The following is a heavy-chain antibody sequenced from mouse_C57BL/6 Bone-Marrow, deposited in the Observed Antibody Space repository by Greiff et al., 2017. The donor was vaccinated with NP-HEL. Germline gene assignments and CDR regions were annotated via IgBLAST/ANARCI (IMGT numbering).Heavy chain of an antibody. J-gene: IGHJ3*01. D-gene: IGHD4-1*01. CDR1: GFTFSSYA. CDR2: ISDGGSYT. CDR3: AKLGRFAY. V-gene: IGHV5-4*03. Sequence: EVNVVESGGGLVKPGGSLKLSCAASGFTFSSYAMSWVRQTPEKRLEWVATISDGGSYTYYPDNVKGRFTISRDNAKNNLYLQMSHLKSEDTAMYYCAKLGRFAYWGQGTLVTVSA.